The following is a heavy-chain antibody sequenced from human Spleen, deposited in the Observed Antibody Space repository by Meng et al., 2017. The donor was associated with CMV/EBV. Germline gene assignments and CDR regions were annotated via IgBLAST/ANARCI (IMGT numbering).Heavy chain of an antibody. CDR2: MHPSGGRT. CDR1: GSSFTHDY. V-gene: IGHV1-46*01. CDR3: AREEGVVGDTGFDY. D-gene: IGHD3-22*01. J-gene: IGHJ4*02. Sequence: ASGSSFTHDYLHWVRQDPGQGLECMGLMHPSGGRTAFAPRFEDRIIMTRGTYTSTIYMELSSLTSDDTAIYYCAREEGVVGDTGFDYWGQGTLVTVSS.